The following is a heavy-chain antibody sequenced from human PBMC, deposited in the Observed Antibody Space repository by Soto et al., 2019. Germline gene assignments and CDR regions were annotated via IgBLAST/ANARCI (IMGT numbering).Heavy chain of an antibody. V-gene: IGHV4-59*01. D-gene: IGHD1-1*01. CDR3: ARAVETGGNWFDP. J-gene: IGHJ5*02. Sequence: SETLSLTCTVSGGSIRSYYLIWIRQPPGKGLEWIGDIYYSGTTNYNPSHKSRITMSVDTSKTQFPLKLSSVTAEDTAVYYCARAVETGGNWFDPWGQGTLVTVSS. CDR2: IYYSGTT. CDR1: GGSIRSYY.